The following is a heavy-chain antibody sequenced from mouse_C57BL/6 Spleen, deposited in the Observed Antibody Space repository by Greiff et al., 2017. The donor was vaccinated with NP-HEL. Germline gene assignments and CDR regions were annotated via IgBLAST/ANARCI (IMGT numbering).Heavy chain of an antibody. CDR3: ARNLGLYGSSSYYYAMDY. V-gene: IGHV2-9-1*01. Sequence: QVQLKQSGPGLVAPSQSLSITCTVSGFSLTSYAISWVRQPPGKGLVWLGVIWTGGGTNYNSALKSRLSISKDNSKSQVFLKMNSLQTDDTARYYCARNLGLYGSSSYYYAMDYWGQGTSVTVSS. J-gene: IGHJ4*01. D-gene: IGHD1-1*01. CDR2: IWTGGGT. CDR1: GFSLTSYA.